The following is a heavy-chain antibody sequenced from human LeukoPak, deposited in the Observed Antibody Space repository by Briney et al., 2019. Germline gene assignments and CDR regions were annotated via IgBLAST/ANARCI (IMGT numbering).Heavy chain of an antibody. D-gene: IGHD2-21*02. V-gene: IGHV3-64*01. Sequence: GGSLRLSCAASGFTFSSYAMHWVRQAPGKGLEYVSAISSNGGSTYYANSVKGRFTISRDNSKNTLYLQMGSLRAEDMAVYYRARGDTADYWGQGTLVTVSS. CDR1: GFTFSSYA. CDR2: ISSNGGST. J-gene: IGHJ4*02. CDR3: ARGDTADY.